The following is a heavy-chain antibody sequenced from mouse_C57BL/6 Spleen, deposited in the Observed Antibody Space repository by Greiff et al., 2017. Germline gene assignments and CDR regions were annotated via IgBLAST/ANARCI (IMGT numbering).Heavy chain of an antibody. V-gene: IGHV5-16*01. CDR2: INYDGSST. CDR3: ARDGRYYGSMDY. D-gene: IGHD1-1*01. CDR1: GFTFSDYY. J-gene: IGHJ2*01. Sequence: EVMLVESEGGLVQPGSSMKLSCTASGFTFSDYYMAWVRQVPEKGLEWVANINYDGSSTYYLDSLKSRFIISRDNAKNILYLQMSSLKSEDTATYYCARDGRYYGSMDYWGQGTTLTVSS.